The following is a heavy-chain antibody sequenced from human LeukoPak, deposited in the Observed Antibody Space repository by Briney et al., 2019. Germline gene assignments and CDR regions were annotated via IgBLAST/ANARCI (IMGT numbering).Heavy chain of an antibody. V-gene: IGHV4-61*02. Sequence: PSETLSLTCTVSDGSISSAYRWTWMRQSAGQGLEWIGRVDSSGSTKYNPSLKSRVTISFDTSKNQFSLRLTSVTAADTAVYYCTSGEYTHGSDVWGQGTMVTVTS. CDR3: TSGEYTHGSDV. CDR1: DGSISSAYR. CDR2: VDSSGST. J-gene: IGHJ3*01. D-gene: IGHD4-17*01.